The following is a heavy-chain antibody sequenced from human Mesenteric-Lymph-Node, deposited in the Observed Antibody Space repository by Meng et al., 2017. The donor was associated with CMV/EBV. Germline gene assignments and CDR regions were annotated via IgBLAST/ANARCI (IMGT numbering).Heavy chain of an antibody. J-gene: IGHJ4*02. V-gene: IGHV4-30-2*01. CDR1: GDSIRSSGYS. CDR3: ARGGFGELLSFDF. Sequence: VSGDSIRSSGYSWSWIRQPPGKGLEWIGYIYHSGGTYYNPSCKTRVIISVDRSKNQFSLKLSSVTAADTAVYYCARGGFGELLSFDFWGQGTLVTVSS. CDR2: IYHSGGT. D-gene: IGHD3-10*01.